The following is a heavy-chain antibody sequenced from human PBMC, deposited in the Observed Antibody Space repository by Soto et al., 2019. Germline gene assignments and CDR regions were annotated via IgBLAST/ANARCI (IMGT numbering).Heavy chain of an antibody. Sequence: GSGPTLVNPTQTLTLTCTFSGFSLSTSGVGVGWIRQPPGKALEGLVIIYWDDDKRYSPSLRGRLTITKDTSKNQVVLTMTNVDPEDTATYFCAHRRIGVSQWNYGDFDYWGQGILVNVPQ. CDR3: AHRRIGVSQWNYGDFDY. CDR1: GFSLSTSGVG. CDR2: IYWDDDK. D-gene: IGHD1-7*01. V-gene: IGHV2-5*02. J-gene: IGHJ4*02.